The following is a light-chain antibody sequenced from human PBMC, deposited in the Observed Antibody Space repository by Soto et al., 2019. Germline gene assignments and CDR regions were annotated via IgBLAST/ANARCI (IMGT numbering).Light chain of an antibody. CDR3: PQYNNWPFS. J-gene: IGKJ5*01. V-gene: IGKV3D-7*01. Sequence: QCLDLGGRGTLSNRARQSVSSSYLAWYQQKSGQPPRLLIYAASTRATEVPARFSGGGSETEFNLTICGLHPQDWALYCCPQYNNWPFSFGPGTRLEIK. CDR2: AAS. CDR1: QSVSSSY.